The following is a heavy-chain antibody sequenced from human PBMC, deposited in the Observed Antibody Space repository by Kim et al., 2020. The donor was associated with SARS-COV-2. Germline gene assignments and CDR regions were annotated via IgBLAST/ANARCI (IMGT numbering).Heavy chain of an antibody. V-gene: IGHV1-24*01. Sequence: ASVKVSCKVSGYTLTELSMHWVRQAPGKGLEWMGGFDPEDGETIYAQKFQGRVTMTEDTSTDTAYMELSSLRSEDTAVYYCARAGGYDFWSGYSGAFDIWGQGTMVTVSS. CDR1: GYTLTELS. J-gene: IGHJ3*02. CDR3: ARAGGYDFWSGYSGAFDI. CDR2: FDPEDGET. D-gene: IGHD3-3*01.